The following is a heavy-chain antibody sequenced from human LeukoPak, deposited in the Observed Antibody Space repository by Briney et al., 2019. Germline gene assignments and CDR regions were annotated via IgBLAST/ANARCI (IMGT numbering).Heavy chain of an antibody. J-gene: IGHJ6*02. V-gene: IGHV1-2*02. CDR3: AVSYYYYYCGMDV. D-gene: IGHD5/OR15-5a*01. CDR2: INPNSGGT. CDR1: GYTFTGYY. Sequence: ASVKVSCKASGYTFTGYYMHWVRQAPGQGLEWMGWINPNSGGTNYVQKFQGRVTMTRDTSISTAYMELSRLRSDDTAVYYCAVSYYYYYCGMDVWGQGTTVTVSS.